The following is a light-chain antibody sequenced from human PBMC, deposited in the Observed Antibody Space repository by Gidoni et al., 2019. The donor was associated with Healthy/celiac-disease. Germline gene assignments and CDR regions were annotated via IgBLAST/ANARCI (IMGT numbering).Light chain of an antibody. V-gene: IGKV1-39*01. CDR3: QQSYSTLFT. CDR1: QSISSY. J-gene: IGKJ3*01. CDR2: AAS. Sequence: DIQITQYTSSLSASVGDRVTITCRASQSISSYLNWYQQKPGKAPKLLIYAASSLESGVPSRFSGSGSGTDFTLTISSLQPEDFATYYCQQSYSTLFTFGPXTKVDIK.